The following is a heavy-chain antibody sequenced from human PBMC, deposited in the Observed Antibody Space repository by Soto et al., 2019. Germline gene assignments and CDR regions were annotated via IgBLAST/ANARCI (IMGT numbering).Heavy chain of an antibody. D-gene: IGHD3-16*01. CDR3: ATGAANMMKGYYYYGMDV. Sequence: QVQLVQSGAEVKKPGSSVKVSCKASGGTFSSYAISWGRQAPGQGLEWMGGIIPIFGTANYAQKFQGRVTITADKSTSTAYMELSSLRSEDTAVYYCATGAANMMKGYYYYGMDVWGQGTTVTVSS. CDR1: GGTFSSYA. J-gene: IGHJ6*02. V-gene: IGHV1-69*06. CDR2: IIPIFGTA.